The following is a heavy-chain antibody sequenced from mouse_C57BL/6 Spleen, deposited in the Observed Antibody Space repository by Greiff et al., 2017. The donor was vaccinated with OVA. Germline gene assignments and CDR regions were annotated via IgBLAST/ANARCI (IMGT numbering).Heavy chain of an antibody. J-gene: IGHJ1*03. CDR3: ARATITTVVDWYFDV. CDR2: IDPSDSET. Sequence: VQLQQPGAELVRPGSSVKLSCKASGYTFTSYWMHWVKQRPIQGLEWIGNIDPSDSETHYNQKFKDKATLTVDKSSSTAYMQLSSLTSEDSAVYYCARATITTVVDWYFDVWGTGTTVTVSS. V-gene: IGHV1-52*01. CDR1: GYTFTSYW. D-gene: IGHD1-1*01.